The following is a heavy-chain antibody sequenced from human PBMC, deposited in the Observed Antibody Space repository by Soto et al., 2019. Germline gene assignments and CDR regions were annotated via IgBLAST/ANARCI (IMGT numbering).Heavy chain of an antibody. CDR1: GYTFTGYY. Sequence: ASVEVSCKASGYTFTGYYMHWVRQAPGQGLEWMGWINPNSGGTNYAQKFQGWVTMTRDTSISTAYMELSRLRSDDTAVYYCARGATYYYDSSGYPWAFDIWGQGTMVTVSS. J-gene: IGHJ3*02. D-gene: IGHD3-22*01. CDR2: INPNSGGT. CDR3: ARGATYYYDSSGYPWAFDI. V-gene: IGHV1-2*04.